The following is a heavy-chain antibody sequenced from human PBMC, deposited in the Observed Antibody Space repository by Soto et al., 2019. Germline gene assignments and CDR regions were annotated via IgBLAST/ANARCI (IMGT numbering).Heavy chain of an antibody. V-gene: IGHV4-31*03. J-gene: IGHJ4*02. CDR3: AGIYSGSPGGTLRY. Sequence: QVQLQESGPGLVKPSQTLSLTCTVSGGSISSGGYYWSWIRQHPGKGLEWIGYIYYSGSTYYHPSLKSRVTISVDPSKDQFSLTLSSVTAADTAVYYCAGIYSGSPGGTLRYWGQGTLVTVSS. D-gene: IGHD1-26*01. CDR2: IYYSGST. CDR1: GGSISSGGYY.